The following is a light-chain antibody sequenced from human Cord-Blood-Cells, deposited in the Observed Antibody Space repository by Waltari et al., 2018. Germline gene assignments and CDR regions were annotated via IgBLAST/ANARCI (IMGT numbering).Light chain of an antibody. CDR3: QAWDSSTVV. Sequence: SYELTQPPSVSVSPGQTASITCSGDKLGDKYACWYQQKPGQSPVLVTYQDSKRPSGIPERFSGCNSGNTATLTISGTQAMDEADYYCQAWDSSTVVFGGGTKLTVL. J-gene: IGLJ2*01. CDR2: QDS. V-gene: IGLV3-1*01. CDR1: KLGDKY.